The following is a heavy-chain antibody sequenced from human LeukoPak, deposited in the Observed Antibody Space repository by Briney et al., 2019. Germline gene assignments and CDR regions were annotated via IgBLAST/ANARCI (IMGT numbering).Heavy chain of an antibody. V-gene: IGHV3-30*03. CDR3: ARGPSGYHNT. D-gene: IGHD5-12*01. CDR1: GFTFSSYG. Sequence: GGSLRLSCAASGFTFSSYGMHWVRQAPGKGLEWVAVISYDGSNKYYADSVKGRFTISRDNSKDTLYLQMNSLRAEDTAVYYCARGPSGYHNTGGQGTLVTVSS. J-gene: IGHJ4*02. CDR2: ISYDGSNK.